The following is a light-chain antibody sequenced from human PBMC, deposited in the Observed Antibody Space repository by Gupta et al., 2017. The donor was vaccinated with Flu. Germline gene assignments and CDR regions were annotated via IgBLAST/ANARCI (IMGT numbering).Light chain of an antibody. CDR2: AAS. CDR3: QQNYKSLTWT. Sequence: DIQMTQSPSSLSASVGDRVTITCRTSQTISGYLNWSQQKPGQAPKLLMNAASTLQSGVPSRSRGSGSETHFTLTISSLQPEDFATYYCQQNYKSLTWTFGPGTKVEMK. CDR1: QTISGY. J-gene: IGKJ1*01. V-gene: IGKV1-39*01.